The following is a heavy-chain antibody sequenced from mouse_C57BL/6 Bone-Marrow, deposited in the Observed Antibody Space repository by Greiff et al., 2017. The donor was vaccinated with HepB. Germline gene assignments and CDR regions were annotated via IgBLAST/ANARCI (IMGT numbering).Heavy chain of an antibody. V-gene: IGHV1-15*01. CDR2: IDPETGGT. Sequence: QVQLQQSGAELVRPGASVTLSCKASGYTFTDYEMHWVKQTPVHGLEWIGAIDPETGGTAYNQKFKGKAILTADKSSSTAYMELRSLTSEDSAVYYCTRESHWYFDVWGTGTTVTVSS. CDR3: TRESHWYFDV. J-gene: IGHJ1*03. CDR1: GYTFTDYE.